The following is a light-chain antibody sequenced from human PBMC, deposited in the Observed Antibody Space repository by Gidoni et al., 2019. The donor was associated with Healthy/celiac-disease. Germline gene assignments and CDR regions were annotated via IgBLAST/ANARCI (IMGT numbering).Light chain of an antibody. CDR1: QSVSSN. V-gene: IGKV3-15*01. Sequence: EIVMTQSPATLSVSPGERATLSCRASQSVSSNLAWYQQKPGQVPRLLIYGASTRATGIPARFSGSGSGTEFTLTISSLQSEDFAVYYCQQYNNWPPNWTFGQGTKVEIK. CDR3: QQYNNWPPNWT. J-gene: IGKJ1*01. CDR2: GAS.